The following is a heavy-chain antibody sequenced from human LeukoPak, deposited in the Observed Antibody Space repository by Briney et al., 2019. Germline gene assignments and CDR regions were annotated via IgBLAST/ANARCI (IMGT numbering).Heavy chain of an antibody. CDR3: ARPDGTGWYYFDY. Sequence: SETLSLTCTVSGDSIISSIYYWGWIRQPPGKGLEWIASIYHSGSTYYNPSLKSRVTISVDTSKNQFSLKLTSATAADTAVYYCARPDGTGWYYFDYWGQGTLVTVSS. CDR1: GDSIISSIYY. V-gene: IGHV4-39*01. J-gene: IGHJ4*02. D-gene: IGHD6-19*01. CDR2: IYHSGST.